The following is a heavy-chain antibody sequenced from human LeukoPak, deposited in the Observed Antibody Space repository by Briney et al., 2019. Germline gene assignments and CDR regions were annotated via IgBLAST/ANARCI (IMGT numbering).Heavy chain of an antibody. Sequence: ASVKVSCKASGYTFTSYGISWVRQAPGQGLERMGWISAYNGNTNYAQKLQGRVTTTTDTSTSTAYMELRSLRSDDTAVYYCARVPRTLWFGDLNDNWFDPWGQGTLVTVSS. V-gene: IGHV1-18*01. J-gene: IGHJ5*02. CDR2: ISAYNGNT. D-gene: IGHD3-10*01. CDR3: ARVPRTLWFGDLNDNWFDP. CDR1: GYTFTSYG.